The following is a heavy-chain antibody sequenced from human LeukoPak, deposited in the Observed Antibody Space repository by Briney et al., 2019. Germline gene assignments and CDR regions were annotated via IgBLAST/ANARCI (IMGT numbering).Heavy chain of an antibody. V-gene: IGHV3-7*03. Sequence: GGSLRLYCTASGFTSSSYWMSWVRQAPGKGLEWVANIKQDGSEKYYVDSVKGRFTISRDNAKNSLYLQMNSLRAEDTAVYFCARNGVYFGWLLAYFAYWGQGTLVTVSS. CDR3: ARNGVYFGWLLAYFAY. J-gene: IGHJ4*02. D-gene: IGHD3-9*01. CDR2: IKQDGSEK. CDR1: GFTSSSYW.